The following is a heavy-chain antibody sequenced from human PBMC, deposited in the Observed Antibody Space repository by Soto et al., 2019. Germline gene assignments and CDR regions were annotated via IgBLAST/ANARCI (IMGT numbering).Heavy chain of an antibody. Sequence: PSDTLSLTCTVSGGSISSGDYYWSWIRQPPGKGLEWIGYIYYSGSTYYNPSLKSRVTISVDTSKNQFSLKLSSVTAADTAVYYCARDGDYYDSSGYYWRYFDYWGQGTLVTVSS. CDR1: GGSISSGDYY. CDR2: IYYSGST. J-gene: IGHJ4*02. D-gene: IGHD3-22*01. CDR3: ARDGDYYDSSGYYWRYFDY. V-gene: IGHV4-30-4*02.